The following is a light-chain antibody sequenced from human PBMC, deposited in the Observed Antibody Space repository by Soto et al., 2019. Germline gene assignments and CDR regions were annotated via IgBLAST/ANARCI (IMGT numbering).Light chain of an antibody. V-gene: IGKV3D-15*01. CDR3: QQYSNWPIT. J-gene: IGKJ5*01. Sequence: ELVMTQSPATLSVSPGERATLSCRASQSVSSNLARYQQKPGQAPRLLIYGASTRVTDIPARFSGSGSGTEFTLTISSLQSEDFAVYYCQQYSNWPITFGQGTRLEIK. CDR1: QSVSSN. CDR2: GAS.